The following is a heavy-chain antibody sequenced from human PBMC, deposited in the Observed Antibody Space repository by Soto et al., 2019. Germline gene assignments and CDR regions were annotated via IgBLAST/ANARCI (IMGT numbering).Heavy chain of an antibody. J-gene: IGHJ6*02. CDR2: ISSSGSTI. CDR3: ARGPRYYDFYSGMDG. Sequence: GGSLRLSCAASGFTFSDYYMSWIRQAPGKGLEWVSYISSSGSTIYYADSVKGRFTISRDNAKNSLYLQMNSLRAEDTAVYYCARGPRYYDFYSGMDGWGQRTTVTFSS. V-gene: IGHV3-11*01. CDR1: GFTFSDYY.